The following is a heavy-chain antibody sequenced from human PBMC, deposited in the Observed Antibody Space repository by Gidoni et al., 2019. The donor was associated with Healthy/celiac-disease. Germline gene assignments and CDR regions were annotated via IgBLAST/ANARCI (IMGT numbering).Heavy chain of an antibody. CDR3: ARDGGDIVVVAGWVDY. D-gene: IGHD2-15*01. V-gene: IGHV3-21*01. J-gene: IGHJ4*02. CDR2: ISSSSSYI. CDR1: GFTFSSYS. Sequence: EVQLVESGGGLVKPGGSLRLSCAASGFTFSSYSMNWVRQAPGKGLALVSSISSSSSYIYYADSVKGRFTISRDNAKNALYLQMNSLRAEDTAVYYCARDGGDIVVVAGWVDYWGQGTLVTVSS.